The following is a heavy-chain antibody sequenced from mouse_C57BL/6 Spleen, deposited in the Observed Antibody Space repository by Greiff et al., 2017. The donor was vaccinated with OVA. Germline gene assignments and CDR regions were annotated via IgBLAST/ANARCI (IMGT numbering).Heavy chain of an antibody. J-gene: IGHJ1*03. CDR3: ARRKSYYSNWYFDV. CDR2: ISSGSSTV. D-gene: IGHD2-5*01. Sequence: EVKVVESGGGLVKPGGSLKLSCAASGFTFSDYGMHWVRQAPEKGLEWVAYISSGSSTVYYADTVKGRFTISRDNAKNTLFLQMTSLRSEDTAMYYCARRKSYYSNWYFDVWGTGTTVTVSS. CDR1: GFTFSDYG. V-gene: IGHV5-17*01.